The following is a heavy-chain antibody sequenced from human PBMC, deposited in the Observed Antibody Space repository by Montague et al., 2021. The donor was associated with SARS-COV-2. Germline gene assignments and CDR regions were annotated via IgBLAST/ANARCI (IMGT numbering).Heavy chain of an antibody. CDR1: GFTFSSYA. Sequence: SLRLSCSASGFTFSSYALPWVRQAPGKGPEWVAVISYNGRNTQYGDSVKGRATISRDNSKNTLYLQVNSLRTDDTAVYYCAREPKPVGYSYGYTFFEYWGQGSLVTVSS. CDR2: ISYNGRNT. D-gene: IGHD5-18*01. J-gene: IGHJ4*02. V-gene: IGHV3-30*03. CDR3: AREPKPVGYSYGYTFFEY.